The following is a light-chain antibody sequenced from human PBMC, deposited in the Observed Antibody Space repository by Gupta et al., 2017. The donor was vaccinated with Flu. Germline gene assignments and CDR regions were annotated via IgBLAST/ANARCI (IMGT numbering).Light chain of an antibody. CDR2: KAS. V-gene: IGKV1-5*03. Sequence: DMQMTQSPSTLSASVGDRVTITCRASQTSSNWVAWYQQKPGKAPKLLIYKASSLQSGVPTRVSGSTSGTAFTLTINSLQPDDFATYYCQQYNSYSRFGQGTKVEIK. CDR1: QTSSNW. CDR3: QQYNSYSR. J-gene: IGKJ1*01.